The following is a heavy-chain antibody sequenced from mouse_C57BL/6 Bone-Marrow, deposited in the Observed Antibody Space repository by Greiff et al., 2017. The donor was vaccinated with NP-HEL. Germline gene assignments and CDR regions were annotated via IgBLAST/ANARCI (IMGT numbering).Heavy chain of an antibody. CDR3: ARDRDYGSKYARDY. V-gene: IGHV5-4*01. CDR1: GFTFSSYA. CDR2: FSDGGSYT. J-gene: IGHJ4*01. D-gene: IGHD1-1*01. Sequence: EVKLMESGGGLVKPGGSLKLSCAASGFTFSSYAMSWVRQTPEKRLEWVATFSDGGSYTYYPDNVKGRFTISSDNANNNLYLQMGHLKSKDTAMDDYARDRDYGSKYARDYWGQGTSVTVSS.